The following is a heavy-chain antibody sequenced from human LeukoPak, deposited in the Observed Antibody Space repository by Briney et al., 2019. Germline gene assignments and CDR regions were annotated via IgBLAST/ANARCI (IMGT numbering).Heavy chain of an antibody. D-gene: IGHD3-10*01. CDR1: GDSISNTNYY. V-gene: IGHV4-39*07. J-gene: IGHJ6*03. Sequence: PSETLSLTCTVSGDSISNTNYYWGWIRQPPGKGLEWIGSIYYSGRTYHSPSLKSRVTISVDTSKNQFSLRLSSVTAADTAVYYCARGLAMVRPRGPYYMDVWGKGTTVTVSS. CDR2: IYYSGRT. CDR3: ARGLAMVRPRGPYYMDV.